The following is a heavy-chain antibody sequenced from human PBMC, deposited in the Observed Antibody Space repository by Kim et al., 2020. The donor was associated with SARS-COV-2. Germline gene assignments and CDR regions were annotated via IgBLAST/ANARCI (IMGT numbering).Heavy chain of an antibody. CDR2: IRSKVNNYAT. Sequence: GGSLRLSCAASGFTFSGSAIHWVRQASGKGLEWVGRIRSKVNNYATICAASVKGRFIISRDDSKNTAYLQMDSLRTEDTAVYYCTRLDEGAMRMDVWGQGTTVTVSS. CDR3: TRLDEGAMRMDV. CDR1: GFTFSGSA. V-gene: IGHV3-73*01. D-gene: IGHD1-26*01. J-gene: IGHJ6*02.